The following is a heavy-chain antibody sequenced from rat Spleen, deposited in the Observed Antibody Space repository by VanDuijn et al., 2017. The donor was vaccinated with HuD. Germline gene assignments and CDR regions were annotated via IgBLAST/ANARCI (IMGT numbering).Heavy chain of an antibody. J-gene: IGHJ3*01. CDR3: RRDEYRNNWGFDY. CDR2: ISSGGDT. Sequence: QVQLKESGPGLVQPSQTLSLTCTVSGFSLSSNGVSWVRQPPGKGLEWIAAISSGGDTYDSSALKSRLSISRDTSKNQVFLEMNSLQTEDTAVYFCRRDEYRNNWGFDYWGQGTLVTVSS. CDR1: GFSLSSNG. D-gene: IGHD1-5*01. V-gene: IGHV2S12*01.